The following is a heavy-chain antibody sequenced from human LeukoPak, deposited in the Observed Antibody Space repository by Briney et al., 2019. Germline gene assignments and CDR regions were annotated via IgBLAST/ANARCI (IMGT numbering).Heavy chain of an antibody. V-gene: IGHV3-15*01. Sequence: GGSMRLSCAAYGFTFSNAWMSWVRQAPGKGLEWVGRIKSKTDGGTTDYAAPVKGRFTISRDDSKNTLYLQMNSLKTEDTAVYYCTTLYSGYDDYYYYYGMDVWGQGTTVTVSS. CDR2: IKSKTDGGTT. J-gene: IGHJ6*02. CDR1: GFTFSNAW. CDR3: TTLYSGYDDYYYYYGMDV. D-gene: IGHD5-12*01.